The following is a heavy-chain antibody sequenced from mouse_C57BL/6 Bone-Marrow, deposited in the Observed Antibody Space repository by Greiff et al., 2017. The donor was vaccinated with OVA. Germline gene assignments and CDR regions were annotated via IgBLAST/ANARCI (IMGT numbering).Heavy chain of an antibody. CDR1: GFTFSSYA. V-gene: IGHV5-4*01. D-gene: IGHD4-1*01. CDR2: ISDGGSYT. CDR3: ARGNWD. Sequence: EVQLVESGGGLVKPGGSLKLSCAASGFTFSSYAMSWVRQTPEKRLEWVATISDGGSYTYYPDNVKGRFTISRDNAKNNLYLQMSHLKSEDTAMYYCARGNWDWGQGTLVTVSA. J-gene: IGHJ3*01.